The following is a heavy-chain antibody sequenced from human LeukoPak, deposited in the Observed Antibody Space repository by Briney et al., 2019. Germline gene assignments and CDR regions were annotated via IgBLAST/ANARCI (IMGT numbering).Heavy chain of an antibody. V-gene: IGHV3-21*01. Sequence: GGSLRLSCAASGFTFSSYSMNWVRQAPGKGLEWVSSISSSSTYIYYADSVKGRFTISRDNAKNSLYLQMNSLRAEDTALYYCARVRDYNNYRTSDYWGQGTLVTVSS. CDR1: GFTFSSYS. J-gene: IGHJ4*02. D-gene: IGHD4-11*01. CDR3: ARVRDYNNYRTSDY. CDR2: ISSSSTYI.